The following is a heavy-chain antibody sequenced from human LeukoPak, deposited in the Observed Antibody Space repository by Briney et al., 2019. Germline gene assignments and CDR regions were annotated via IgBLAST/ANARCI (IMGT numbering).Heavy chain of an antibody. J-gene: IGHJ4*02. CDR3: AKRAGATGGTFDY. CDR2: ISGGGGST. D-gene: IGHD1-14*01. CDR1: GFIFRSYA. Sequence: PGGSLRLSCAASGFIFRSYAMTWVRQAPGKGLEWVSDISGGGGSTNYADSVKGRFTISRDNSKKMVFMQMNSLRAEDTAVYYCAKRAGATGGTFDYWGQGTLVTVSS. V-gene: IGHV3-23*01.